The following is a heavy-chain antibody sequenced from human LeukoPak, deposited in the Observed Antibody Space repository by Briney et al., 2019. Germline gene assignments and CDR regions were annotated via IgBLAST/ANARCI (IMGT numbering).Heavy chain of an antibody. CDR1: GFPFSSFA. J-gene: IGHJ4*02. V-gene: IGHV3-23*01. D-gene: IGHD5-12*01. CDR3: AKNDGYHYWYFDC. Sequence: GGSLRLSCEASGFPFSSFAMSWVRQAPGKGLEWVSSVNGPGGSTWYADSVKGRFSISRDSSKNTMFLQMNSLRAEDTAIYYCAKNDGYHYWYFDCWGRGSLVTVSS. CDR2: VNGPGGST.